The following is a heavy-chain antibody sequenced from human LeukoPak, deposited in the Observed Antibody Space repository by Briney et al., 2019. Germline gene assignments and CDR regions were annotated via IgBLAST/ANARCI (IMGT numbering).Heavy chain of an antibody. Sequence: GGSLRLSCAASGFTFSSYAMSWVRQAPGKGQEWVSAISGSGGSTYYADSVKGRFTISRDNSKNTLYLQMNSLRAEDTAVYYCAKDLLGYCSSTSCREDYWGQGTLVTVSS. J-gene: IGHJ4*02. CDR3: AKDLLGYCSSTSCREDY. D-gene: IGHD2-2*01. CDR2: ISGSGGST. CDR1: GFTFSSYA. V-gene: IGHV3-23*01.